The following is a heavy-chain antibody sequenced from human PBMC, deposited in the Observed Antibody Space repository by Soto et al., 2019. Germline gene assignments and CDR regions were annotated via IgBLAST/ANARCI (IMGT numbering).Heavy chain of an antibody. Sequence: ASLKVSCKASGYTFTSYAMHWVRQAPGQRLEWMGWINAGNGNTKYSQKFQGRVTITRDTSASTAYMELSSLRSEDTAVYYCARDDRAYDILTGYYLDPNWFDPWGQGTLVTVSS. D-gene: IGHD3-9*01. CDR2: INAGNGNT. V-gene: IGHV1-3*01. CDR1: GYTFTSYA. CDR3: ARDDRAYDILTGYYLDPNWFDP. J-gene: IGHJ5*02.